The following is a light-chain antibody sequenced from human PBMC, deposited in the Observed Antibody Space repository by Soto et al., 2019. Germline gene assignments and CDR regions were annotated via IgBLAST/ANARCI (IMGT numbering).Light chain of an antibody. CDR2: GAL. Sequence: EIVLTQSPDTLSLSPGERATLSCRASQSVTNSYLAWFQQKPGQAPRLLIFGALSRATGIPDRFSGSGSGTDFTLTISRLEPEDFAVYYCQQYATSPWTFGQGTKVDIK. CDR1: QSVTNSY. J-gene: IGKJ1*01. CDR3: QQYATSPWT. V-gene: IGKV3-20*01.